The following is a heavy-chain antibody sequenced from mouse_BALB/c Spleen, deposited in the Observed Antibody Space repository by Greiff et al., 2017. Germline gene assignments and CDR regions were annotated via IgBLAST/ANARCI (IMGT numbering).Heavy chain of an antibody. CDR1: GFNIKDYY. CDR2: IDPENGDT. D-gene: IGHD1-2*01. CDR3: NVLITTALDY. Sequence: EVKLMESGAELVRSGASVKLSCTASGFNIKDYYMHWVKQRPEQGLEWIGWIDPENGDTEYAPKFQGKATMTADTSSNTAYLQLSSLTSEDTAVYYCNVLITTALDYWGQGTTLTVSS. V-gene: IGHV14-4*02. J-gene: IGHJ2*01.